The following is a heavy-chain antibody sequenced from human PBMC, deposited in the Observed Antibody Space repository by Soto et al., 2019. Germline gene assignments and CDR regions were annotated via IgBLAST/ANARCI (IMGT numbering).Heavy chain of an antibody. CDR3: TRGQRSTSTGTGAF. V-gene: IGHV3-74*01. CDR1: GSTFSMYW. Sequence: PGGSLRLSCAASGSTFSMYWMHWVRQVPGKGPEWVSRINDDGSHTNYADSVKGRFTISRDNAKNTLYLQMNDLRAEDTAVYYCTRGQRSTSTGTGAFWGQGALVTVYS. CDR2: INDDGSHT. D-gene: IGHD1-1*01. J-gene: IGHJ4*02.